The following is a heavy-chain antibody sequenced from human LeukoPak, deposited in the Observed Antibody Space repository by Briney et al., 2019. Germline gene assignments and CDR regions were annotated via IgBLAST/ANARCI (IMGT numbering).Heavy chain of an antibody. V-gene: IGHV1-18*01. Sequence: ASVKVSCKASGYSFTSYGLTWVRQAPGQGLEWMGWISTYNGSTNYAQNLQGRITMTTDTPTSTAYMELRSLRFDDTAEYYCAGVFEDNWFDPWGQGTLVTVSS. CDR3: AGVFEDNWFDP. D-gene: IGHD3-10*02. CDR1: GYSFTSYG. CDR2: ISTYNGST. J-gene: IGHJ5*02.